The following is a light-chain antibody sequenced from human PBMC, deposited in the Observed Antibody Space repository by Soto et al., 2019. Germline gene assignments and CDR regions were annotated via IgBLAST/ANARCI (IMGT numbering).Light chain of an antibody. CDR2: AAS. V-gene: IGKV1D-16*01. CDR3: QQLRLYPST. Sequence: GDRVTITCRASQSIRSWLAWFQQKPEKAPKSLIYAASSLQSGVPSRFSGSGSGTDFALTITSLQAEDFATYYCQQLRLYPSTFGGGTKVDIK. J-gene: IGKJ4*01. CDR1: QSIRSW.